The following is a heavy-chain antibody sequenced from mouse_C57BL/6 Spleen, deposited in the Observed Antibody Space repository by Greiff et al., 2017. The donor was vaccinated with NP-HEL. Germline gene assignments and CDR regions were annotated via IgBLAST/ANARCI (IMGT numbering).Heavy chain of an antibody. J-gene: IGHJ1*03. V-gene: IGHV1-64*01. D-gene: IGHD2-13*01. CDR3: ARRVTGYWYFDV. CDR2: IHPNSGST. Sequence: QVQLQQSGAELVKPGASVKLSCKASGYTFTSYWMHWVKQRPGQGLEWIGMIHPNSGSTNYNEKFKSKATLTVDKSSSTAYMQLSSLTSEDSAVYYCARRVTGYWYFDVWGTGTTVTVSS. CDR1: GYTFTSYW.